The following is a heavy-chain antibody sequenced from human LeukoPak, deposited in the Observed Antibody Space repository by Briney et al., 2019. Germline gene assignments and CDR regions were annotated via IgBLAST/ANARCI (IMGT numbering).Heavy chain of an antibody. D-gene: IGHD2-2*01. CDR3: ARGVVPAALWQNWFDP. CDR1: GGSISSSSYF. V-gene: IGHV4-39*07. J-gene: IGHJ5*02. Sequence: SETLSLTCTVSGGSISSSSYFWGWIRQPPGKGLEWIGSISYTGSTYSNPSLKSRVTMSVDTSKNQFSLKLSSVTAADTAVFFCARGVVPAALWQNWFDPWGQGSLVIVSS. CDR2: ISYTGST.